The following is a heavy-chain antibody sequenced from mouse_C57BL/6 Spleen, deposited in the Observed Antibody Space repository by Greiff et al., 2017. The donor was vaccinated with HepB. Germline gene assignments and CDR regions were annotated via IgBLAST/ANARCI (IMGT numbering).Heavy chain of an antibody. CDR3: ARPGRGVYYYAMDY. CDR1: GFTFSDYY. J-gene: IGHJ4*01. Sequence: EVQGVESGGGLVQPGGSLKLSCAASGFTFSDYYMYWVRQTPEKRLEWVAYISNGGGSTYYPDTVKGRFTISRDNAKNTLYLQMSRLKSEDTAMYYCARPGRGVYYYAMDYWGQGTSVTVAS. V-gene: IGHV5-12*01. CDR2: ISNGGGST.